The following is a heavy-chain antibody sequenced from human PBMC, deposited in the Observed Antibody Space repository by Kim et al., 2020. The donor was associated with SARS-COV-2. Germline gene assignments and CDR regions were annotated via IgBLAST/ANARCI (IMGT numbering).Heavy chain of an antibody. J-gene: IGHJ6*02. CDR3: AAPGGGWYRYYYGMDV. Sequence: VKVSCKASGFTFTSSAMQWVRQARGQRLEWIGWIVVGSGNTNYAQKFQERVTITRDMSTSTAYMELSSLRSEDTAVYYCAAPGGGWYRYYYGMDVWGQGTTVTVSS. V-gene: IGHV1-58*02. CDR1: GFTFTSSA. D-gene: IGHD6-19*01. CDR2: IVVGSGNT.